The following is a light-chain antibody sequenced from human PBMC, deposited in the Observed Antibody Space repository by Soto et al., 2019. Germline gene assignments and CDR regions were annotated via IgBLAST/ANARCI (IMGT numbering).Light chain of an antibody. CDR2: AES. Sequence: DIHMTQSPSSLSASVGDIVTITCRASQSISSYLNWYQQKPGKAPKILIYAESSLQSGVPSRLSGSGSGTDLNLTISSLQPEDFATYYCQQYDSYPLTCGGGTKVDIK. CDR3: QQYDSYPLT. V-gene: IGKV1-39*01. CDR1: QSISSY. J-gene: IGKJ4*01.